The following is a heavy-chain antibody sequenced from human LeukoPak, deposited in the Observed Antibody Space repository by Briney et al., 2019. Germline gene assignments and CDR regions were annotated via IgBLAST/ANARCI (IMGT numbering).Heavy chain of an antibody. CDR1: GYSFTSYW. V-gene: IGHV5-51*01. CDR3: ARRRGSGSYDAYYFDY. J-gene: IGHJ4*02. CDR2: TYPGDSDT. D-gene: IGHD1-26*01. Sequence: GESLKISCKGSGYSFTSYWIGWVRQMPGKGLEWMGITYPGDSDTRYSPSFQGQVTISADKSISTAYLQWSSLKASDTAMYYCARRRGSGSYDAYYFDYWGQGTLVTVSS.